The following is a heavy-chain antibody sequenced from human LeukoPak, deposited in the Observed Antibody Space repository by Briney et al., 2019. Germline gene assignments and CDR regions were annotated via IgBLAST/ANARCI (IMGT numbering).Heavy chain of an antibody. D-gene: IGHD6-19*01. V-gene: IGHV4-59*08. Sequence: SETLSLTCTVPGGSISSYYWSWIRQPPGKGLEWIGYIYYSGSTNYNPSLKSRVTISVDTSKNQFSLKLSSVTAADTAVYYCARHGDQWLDELDYWGQGTLVTVSS. CDR1: GGSISSYY. J-gene: IGHJ4*02. CDR2: IYYSGST. CDR3: ARHGDQWLDELDY.